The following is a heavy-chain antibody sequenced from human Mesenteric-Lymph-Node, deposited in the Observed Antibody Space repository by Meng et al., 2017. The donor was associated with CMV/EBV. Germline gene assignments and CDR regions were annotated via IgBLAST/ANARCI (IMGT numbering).Heavy chain of an antibody. J-gene: IGHJ4*02. CDR3: VGGGTTD. V-gene: IGHV1-8*01. CDR1: GYTFTSYD. D-gene: IGHD1-7*01. Sequence: QVQLLQSGAEVKKPGASVKVSFKASGYTFTSYDIHWVRQATGQGLEWMGWMNPNSGNTGYAQKFQGRVTMTTDTSTSTAYMELRSLRSDDTAVYYCVGGGTTDWGQGTLVTVSS. CDR2: MNPNSGNT.